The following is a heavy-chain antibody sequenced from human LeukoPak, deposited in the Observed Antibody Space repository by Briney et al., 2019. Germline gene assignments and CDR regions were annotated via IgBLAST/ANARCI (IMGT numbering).Heavy chain of an antibody. V-gene: IGHV1-2*02. CDR1: GYTFTGYY. D-gene: IGHD1-26*01. CDR3: ARVPGGSYERGFPFDY. J-gene: IGHJ4*02. CDR2: INPNSGGT. Sequence: ASVKVSCKASGYTFTGYYMHWVRQAPGRGLEWMGWINPNSGGTNYAQKFQGRVTMTRDTSISTAYMELSRLRSDDTAVYYCARVPGGSYERGFPFDYWGQGTLVTVSS.